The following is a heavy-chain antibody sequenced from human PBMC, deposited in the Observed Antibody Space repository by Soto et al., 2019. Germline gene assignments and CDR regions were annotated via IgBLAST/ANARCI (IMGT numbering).Heavy chain of an antibody. D-gene: IGHD6-19*01. V-gene: IGHV3-30*09. CDR1: GFTFSSFA. J-gene: IGHJ4*02. CDR3: ARVEQWLYIAKY. Sequence: LRLSCAASGFTFSSFAMHWVRQAPGKGLEWVALISDDGSNKYYADSVKGRFAISRDNSKNTLYLQINSLRGEDTAVYSCARVEQWLYIAKYWGQGTLVTVSS. CDR2: ISDDGSNK.